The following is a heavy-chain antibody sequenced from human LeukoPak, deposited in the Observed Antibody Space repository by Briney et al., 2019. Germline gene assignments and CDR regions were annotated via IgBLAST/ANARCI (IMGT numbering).Heavy chain of an antibody. Sequence: SETLSLTCTASGYSISSGYYWVWIRQPPGKGLEWIGSIYHSGSTNYNPSLKSRVTISVDTSKNQFSLKVSSVTAADTAVYYCARGDCSSTICYSPMDVWGKGTTVTVSS. V-gene: IGHV4-38-2*02. D-gene: IGHD2-2*01. CDR1: GYSISSGYY. J-gene: IGHJ6*03. CDR2: IYHSGST. CDR3: ARGDCSSTICYSPMDV.